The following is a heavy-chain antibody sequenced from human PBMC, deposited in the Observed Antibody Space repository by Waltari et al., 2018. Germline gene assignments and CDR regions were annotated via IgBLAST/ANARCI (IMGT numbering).Heavy chain of an antibody. CDR3: ARTGHYGSGSQDWFDP. J-gene: IGHJ5*02. CDR2: MNPNSGNT. CDR1: GYTFTSYD. Sequence: QVQLVQSGAEVKKPGASVKVSCKASGYTFTSYDINWVRQATGQGLEWMGWMNPNSGNTGYAQKFQGRVTITRNTSISTAYMELSSLRSEDTAVYYCARTGHYGSGSQDWFDPWGQGTLVTVSS. D-gene: IGHD3-10*01. V-gene: IGHV1-8*03.